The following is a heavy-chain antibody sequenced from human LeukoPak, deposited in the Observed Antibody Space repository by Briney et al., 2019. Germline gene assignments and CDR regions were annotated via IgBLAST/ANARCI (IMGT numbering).Heavy chain of an antibody. CDR2: ISAGASVT. V-gene: IGHV3-48*03. Sequence: GGSLRLSCAASGFTFSNYEMNWVRQAPGKGLEWVSYISAGASVTYDADSVKGRFTISRDNPKNTLYLQMNGLRAEDTAVYFCAKRGVVIRVILVGFHKEAYYFDSWGQGALVTVSS. J-gene: IGHJ4*02. CDR3: AKRGVVIRVILVGFHKEAYYFDS. D-gene: IGHD3-22*01. CDR1: GFTFSNYE.